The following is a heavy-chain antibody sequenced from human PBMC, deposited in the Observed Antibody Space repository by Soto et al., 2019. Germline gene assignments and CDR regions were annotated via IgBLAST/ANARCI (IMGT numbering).Heavy chain of an antibody. CDR2: INPSGGST. J-gene: IGHJ6*02. D-gene: IGHD1-1*01. V-gene: IGHV1-46*01. CDR3: ARDLVPWNAPVSTIYYYYGMDV. CDR1: GYTFTSYY. Sequence: ASVKVSCKASGYTFTSYYMHWARQAPGQGLEWMGIINPSGGSTSYAQKFQGRVTMTRDTSTSTVYMELSSLRSEDTAVYYCARDLVPWNAPVSTIYYYYGMDVWGQGTTVTVSS.